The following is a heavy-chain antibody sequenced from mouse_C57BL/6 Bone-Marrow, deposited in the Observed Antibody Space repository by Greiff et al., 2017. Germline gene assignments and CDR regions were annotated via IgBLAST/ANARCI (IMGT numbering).Heavy chain of an antibody. V-gene: IGHV1-15*01. CDR1: GYTFTDYE. J-gene: IGHJ2*01. Sequence: QVQLKQSGAELVRPGASVTLSCKASGYTFTDYEMNWVKQTPVHGLEWIGAIDPETGGTASNQKFKGKAIHTADKAASTAYMELRSLTSEDSAVYYCTRWLLVWGQGTTLTVSS. CDR3: TRWLLV. D-gene: IGHD2-3*01. CDR2: IDPETGGT.